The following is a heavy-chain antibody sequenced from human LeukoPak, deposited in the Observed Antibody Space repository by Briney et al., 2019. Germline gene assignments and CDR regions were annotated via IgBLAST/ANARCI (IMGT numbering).Heavy chain of an antibody. CDR3: AREGWGDY. CDR1: GFTFSNYN. Sequence: GGSLRLSCAASGFTFSNYNMNWVRQAPGKGLEWVSYISSSGNTIYYADSVKGRFTISRDNAKNSLYLQMNSLRAEDTAVYYCAREGWGDYWGQGTLVTVSS. J-gene: IGHJ4*02. V-gene: IGHV3-48*04. CDR2: ISSSGNTI. D-gene: IGHD3-16*01.